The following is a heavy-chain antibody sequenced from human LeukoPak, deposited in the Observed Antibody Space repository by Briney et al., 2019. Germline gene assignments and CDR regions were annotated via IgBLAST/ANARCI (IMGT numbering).Heavy chain of an antibody. Sequence: GASVKVSCKASGGTFSSYAINWVRQATGQGLEWMGWMNPDSGNTGYAQKFQGRVTITRNTSISTAYMELSSLRSEDTAVYYCARGYSDGITTTNAFDIWGQGTMVTVSS. CDR2: MNPDSGNT. J-gene: IGHJ3*02. CDR1: GGTFSSYA. CDR3: ARGYSDGITTTNAFDI. D-gene: IGHD1-20*01. V-gene: IGHV1-8*03.